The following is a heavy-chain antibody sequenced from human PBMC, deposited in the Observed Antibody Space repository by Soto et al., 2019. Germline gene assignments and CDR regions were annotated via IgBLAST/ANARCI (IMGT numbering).Heavy chain of an antibody. CDR1: GFTFDDYT. D-gene: IGHD2-2*01. CDR2: ISWDGGST. J-gene: IGHJ6*02. V-gene: IGHV3-43*01. Sequence: GGSLRLSCAASGFTFDDYTMHWVRQAPGKGLEWVSLISWDGGSTYYADSVKGRFTISRDNSKNSLYLQMNSLRTEDTALYYCAKGTYCSSTSCAPTGPLYYYYGMDVWGQGTTVTVSS. CDR3: AKGTYCSSTSCAPTGPLYYYYGMDV.